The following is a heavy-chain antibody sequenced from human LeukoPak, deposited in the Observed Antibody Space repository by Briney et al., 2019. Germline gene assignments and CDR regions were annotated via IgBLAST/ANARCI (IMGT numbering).Heavy chain of an antibody. CDR1: GGSFSGYY. CDR2: INHSGST. CDR3: ARELYRSGYHAAFDI. J-gene: IGHJ3*02. Sequence: KPSEALSLTCAVYGGSFSGYYWSWVRQPPGEGLGWVGEINHSGSTNYNPSLKSRVTISVDTSKNQCCLKLSSVTAADTAVHYSARELYRSGYHAAFDIWGQRTTVTVSS. D-gene: IGHD3-22*01. V-gene: IGHV4-34*01.